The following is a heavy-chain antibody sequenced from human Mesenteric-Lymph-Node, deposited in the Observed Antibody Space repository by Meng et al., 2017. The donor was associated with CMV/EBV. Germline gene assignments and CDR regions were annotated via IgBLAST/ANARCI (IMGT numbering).Heavy chain of an antibody. CDR1: GTTVSSNY. D-gene: IGHD3-3*01. CDR3: ASLLWSGHAFDI. Sequence: GGSLRLSCAASGTTVSSNYMSWVRKAPGKGLEWVSVTYSGGSTYYADSVKGRFTISRDNSKNMLYLQMNSLRAEDTAVYYCASLLWSGHAFDIWGQGTKGTVSS. J-gene: IGHJ3*02. CDR2: TYSGGST. V-gene: IGHV3-53*01.